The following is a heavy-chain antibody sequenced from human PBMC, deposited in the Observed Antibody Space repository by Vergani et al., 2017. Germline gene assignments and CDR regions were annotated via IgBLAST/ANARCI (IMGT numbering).Heavy chain of an antibody. CDR2: ISGSGGST. Sequence: EVQLLESGGGLVQPGGSLRLFCAASGFTFSSYAMSWVRQAQGRGLEWVSAISGSGGSTYYADSVKCRFTISRDNAKNTLYLQMNSLRAEDTAVYYCAKDPRDSYNFYSVDYWGQGTLVTVSS. CDR3: AKDPRDSYNFYSVDY. J-gene: IGHJ4*02. CDR1: GFTFSSYA. D-gene: IGHD5-24*01. V-gene: IGHV3-23*01.